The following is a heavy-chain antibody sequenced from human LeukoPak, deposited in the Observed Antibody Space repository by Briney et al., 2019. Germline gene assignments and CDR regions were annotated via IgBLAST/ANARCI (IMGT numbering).Heavy chain of an antibody. V-gene: IGHV4-39*01. CDR3: TTYITTTGTVNY. D-gene: IGHD6-13*01. Sequence: SETLSLTCTVSGDSISSSNYYWGWIRQPPGKGLGWIASIYYSGSTSYNPSLKSRGIISADTPKNQFSLKLSSVTAADTAVYYCTTYITTTGTVNYWGQGILVTVSS. CDR2: IYYSGST. J-gene: IGHJ4*02. CDR1: GDSISSSNYY.